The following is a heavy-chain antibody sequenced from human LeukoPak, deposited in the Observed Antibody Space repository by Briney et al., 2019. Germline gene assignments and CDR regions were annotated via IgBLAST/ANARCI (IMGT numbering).Heavy chain of an antibody. CDR2: IYTSGST. D-gene: IGHD3-22*01. CDR1: GGSISIHY. J-gene: IGHJ3*02. Sequence: SETLSLTCTVSGGSISIHYWSWIRQPAGKGLEWIGRIYTSGSTNYNPSLKSRVTMSVDTSKNQFSLKLSSVTAADTAVYYCARDHDSSGYYYSYAFDIWGRGTMVTVSS. CDR3: ARDHDSSGYYYSYAFDI. V-gene: IGHV4-4*07.